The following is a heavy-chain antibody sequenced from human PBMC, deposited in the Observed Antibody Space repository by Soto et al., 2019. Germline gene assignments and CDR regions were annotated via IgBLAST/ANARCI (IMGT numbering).Heavy chain of an antibody. CDR2: IYATGTT. Sequence: GGSLRLSCAASGFTVSNDYMSWVRQAPGKGLEWVSVIYATGTTYHADSVRGRFTISRDNSENTLSLQMNSLRAEDTAVYYCTRLHTSPGFYAFAYWGQGALDTGSS. CDR3: TRLHTSPGFYAFAY. V-gene: IGHV3-66*04. J-gene: IGHJ4*02. CDR1: GFTVSNDY. D-gene: IGHD4-17*01.